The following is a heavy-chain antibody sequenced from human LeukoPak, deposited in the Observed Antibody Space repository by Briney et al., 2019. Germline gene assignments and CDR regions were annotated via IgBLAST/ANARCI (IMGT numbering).Heavy chain of an antibody. V-gene: IGHV4-59*12. CDR3: ARGSVSRNTFFYFDS. D-gene: IGHD1-14*01. Sequence: SETLSLTCTVSGGSITSYYWSWIRQPPGKGLEWIGYIYYSGSSNYNPSLKSRVTISVDTSKNQFSLKLSSVTAADTAVYYCARGSVSRNTFFYFDSWGQGTHVTVSS. CDR2: IYYSGSS. J-gene: IGHJ4*02. CDR1: GGSITSYY.